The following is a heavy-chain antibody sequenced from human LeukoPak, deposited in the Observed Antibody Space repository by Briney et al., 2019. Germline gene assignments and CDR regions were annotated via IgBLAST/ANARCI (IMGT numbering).Heavy chain of an antibody. V-gene: IGHV3-74*01. CDR2: ITSDGSST. CDR3: AGADWDNGRVF. D-gene: IGHD3/OR15-3a*01. J-gene: IGHJ4*02. CDR1: GFTFSNYW. Sequence: QSGRSLRLSRAASGFTFSNYWMRWVRHPPGKWLVWVSRITSDGSSTIYADSVQGRFTNSRDNAKKTQYLQMNRLRVEDTAVYCCAGADWDNGRVFCGQGTLVTVSS.